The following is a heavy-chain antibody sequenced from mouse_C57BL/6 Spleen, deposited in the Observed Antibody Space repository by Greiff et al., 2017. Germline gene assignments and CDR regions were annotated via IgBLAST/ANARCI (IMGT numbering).Heavy chain of an antibody. V-gene: IGHV14-2*01. CDR2: IDPEDGET. Sequence: EVQLQQSGAELVKPGASVKLSCTASGFNIKDYYMHWVKQRTEQGLAWIGRIDPEDGETKSAPKFPGKATITADTSANTAYLQLSSLTSEDTAVYYCASSGYGNYEGAMDYWGQGASVTVSS. J-gene: IGHJ4*01. CDR3: ASSGYGNYEGAMDY. CDR1: GFNIKDYY. D-gene: IGHD2-1*01.